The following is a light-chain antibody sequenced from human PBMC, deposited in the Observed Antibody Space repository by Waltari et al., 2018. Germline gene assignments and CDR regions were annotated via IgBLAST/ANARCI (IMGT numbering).Light chain of an antibody. V-gene: IGKV3-15*01. CDR1: QSVSNN. J-gene: IGKJ1*01. CDR2: GAS. CDR3: QQYNKWSRT. Sequence: EIVMTQSPVTLSVSPGERATLSCRASQSVSNNLAWFQQKPGQAPRLLIYGASTRATTIPARFSGGGSGTEFTLTISSLQSEDFAVYYCQQYNKWSRTFGPGTTVEFK.